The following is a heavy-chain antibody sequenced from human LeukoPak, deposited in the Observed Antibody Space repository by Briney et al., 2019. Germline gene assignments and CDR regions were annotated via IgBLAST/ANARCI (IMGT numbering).Heavy chain of an antibody. V-gene: IGHV3-30*04. CDR3: ARDVGSTMILLIDY. D-gene: IGHD3-22*01. J-gene: IGHJ4*02. Sequence: GRSLRLSCAASGFTFSRFPMHWDRQAPGKGLEWVAVISYDGSNKYYADSVKGRFTISRDNSKNTLYLQMNSLRAEDTAVYYCARDVGSTMILLIDYWGQGTLVTVSS. CDR2: ISYDGSNK. CDR1: GFTFSRFP.